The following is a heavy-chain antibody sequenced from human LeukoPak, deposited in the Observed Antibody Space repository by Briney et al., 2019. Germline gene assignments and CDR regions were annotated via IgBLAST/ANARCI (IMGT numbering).Heavy chain of an antibody. Sequence: AASVKVSCKASGYTFTNYDFNWMRQATGQGLEWMGIIYPGDSDTRYSPSFQGQVTMSADKSITTAYLQWSSLKASDTAMYYCARHLYPTWNERRFDPWGQGTLVTVSS. CDR2: IYPGDSDT. V-gene: IGHV5-51*01. J-gene: IGHJ5*02. D-gene: IGHD1-1*01. CDR3: ARHLYPTWNERRFDP. CDR1: GYTFTNYD.